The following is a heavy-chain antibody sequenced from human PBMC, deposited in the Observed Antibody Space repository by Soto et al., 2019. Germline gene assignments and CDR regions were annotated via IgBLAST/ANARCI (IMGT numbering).Heavy chain of an antibody. V-gene: IGHV4-59*01. D-gene: IGHD2-8*01. J-gene: IGHJ4*02. CDR3: ARRYAGNFDY. Sequence: PSETLSLTCTVSGGSISSYYWSWIRQPPGKGLEWIGYIYYSGSTNYNPSLKSRVTISVDTSKNQFSLKLSSVTVADTAVYYCARRYAGNFDYWGQGTLVTVSS. CDR1: GGSISSYY. CDR2: IYYSGST.